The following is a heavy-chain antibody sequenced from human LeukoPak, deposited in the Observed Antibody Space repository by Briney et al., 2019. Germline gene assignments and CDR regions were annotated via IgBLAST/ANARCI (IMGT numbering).Heavy chain of an antibody. CDR2: ISYDGSNK. V-gene: IGHV3-30*18. CDR3: AKGSDYYGSGCYYDY. Sequence: PGGSLRLSCAASGFTFSSYGMHWVRQAPGKGLEWVAVISYDGSNKYYADSVKGRFTISRDNSKNTLYLQMNSLRAEDTAVYYCAKGSDYYGSGCYYDYWGQGTLVTVSS. D-gene: IGHD3-10*01. CDR1: GFTFSSYG. J-gene: IGHJ4*02.